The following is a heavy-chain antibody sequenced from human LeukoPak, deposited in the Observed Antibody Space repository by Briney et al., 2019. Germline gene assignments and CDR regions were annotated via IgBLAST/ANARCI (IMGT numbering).Heavy chain of an antibody. J-gene: IGHJ3*02. CDR3: ARGSQLAYCCGDCYFDAFDI. CDR2: IDPSDSYT. V-gene: IGHV5-10-1*01. CDR1: GYSFTTHW. D-gene: IGHD2-21*02. Sequence: GETLKISCKASGYSFTTHWIAWVRQMPGKGLEWMGRIDPSDSYTNYSPSFQGHVTISADKSISTAYLQWSSLKASDTAMYYCARGSQLAYCCGDCYFDAFDIWGQGTMVTVSS.